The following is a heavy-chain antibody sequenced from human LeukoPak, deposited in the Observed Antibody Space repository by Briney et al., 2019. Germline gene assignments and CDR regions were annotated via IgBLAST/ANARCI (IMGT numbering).Heavy chain of an antibody. D-gene: IGHD2-2*01. CDR1: GESFSDYY. Sequence: SETLSLTCAVYGESFSDYYWSWIRQPPGKGLEWIGYIYYTGSTNYNPSLKSRVTISGDTSKNQFSLKLSSVTAADTAVYYCASEYCNSATCRFDYWGQGTLVTVSS. CDR2: IYYTGST. V-gene: IGHV4-59*01. J-gene: IGHJ4*02. CDR3: ASEYCNSATCRFDY.